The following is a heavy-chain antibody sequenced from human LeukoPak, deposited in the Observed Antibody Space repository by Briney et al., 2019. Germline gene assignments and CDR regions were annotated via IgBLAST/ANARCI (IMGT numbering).Heavy chain of an antibody. J-gene: IGHJ4*01. CDR2: IRQDGSEK. CDR3: ARDGTAAGLYFDL. V-gene: IGHV3-7*01. Sequence: GGSLRLXCEVSGFTFTDYWMNWVRQALGKGPEWVASIRQDGSEKTYVDSVKGRFTISRDNTKNSLSLQLNGLRAEDTAVYYCARDGTAAGLYFDLWGQGTLVTVSS. D-gene: IGHD6-13*01. CDR1: GFTFTDYW.